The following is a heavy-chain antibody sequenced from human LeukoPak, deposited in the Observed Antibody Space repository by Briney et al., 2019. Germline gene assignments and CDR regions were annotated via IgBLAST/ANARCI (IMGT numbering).Heavy chain of an antibody. CDR1: GFTFSSYW. Sequence: GGSLRLSCAASGFTFSSYWMSWVRQAPGKGPEWVASIKGDGSDKQYVGSVKGRFTISRDNAKNSLYLQMDRLRVEDTAVYYCARDFQAFWGQGGLVTVSS. V-gene: IGHV3-7*01. CDR2: IKGDGSDK. CDR3: ARDFQAF. J-gene: IGHJ4*02.